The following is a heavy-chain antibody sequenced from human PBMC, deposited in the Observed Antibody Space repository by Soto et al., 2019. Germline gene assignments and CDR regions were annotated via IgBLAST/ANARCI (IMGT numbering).Heavy chain of an antibody. CDR1: GYXXXXXX. J-gene: IGHJ4*02. CDR3: ARDAPTIAAQDDY. D-gene: IGHD6-13*01. CDR2: ISAYNGNT. Sequence: QVPLVQSGAEVKKPGASVKVSCKASGYXXXXXXXXXXRQAPGQALGRMGWISAYNGNTNYAQKXPXXXXXXPAXXXXXXXXXXXRXRSDDTAXYYCARDAPTIAAQDDYWGQGTLVTVSS. V-gene: IGHV1-18*01.